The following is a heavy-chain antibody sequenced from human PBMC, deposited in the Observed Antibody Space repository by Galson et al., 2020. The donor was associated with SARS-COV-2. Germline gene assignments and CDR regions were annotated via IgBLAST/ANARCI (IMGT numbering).Heavy chain of an antibody. CDR1: GFTFSNYG. V-gene: IGHV3-30*03. D-gene: IGHD5-18*01. J-gene: IGHJ4*02. CDR3: ARVRADSYGDY. CDR2: MSYDGSNE. Sequence: GGSLRLSCAASGFTFSNYGFHWVRQAPGKGLEWVALMSYDGSNENYADSVKGRFTISRDNSKNTLFLQMNSRRADDTAVYYCARVRADSYGDYWGQGALVTVSS.